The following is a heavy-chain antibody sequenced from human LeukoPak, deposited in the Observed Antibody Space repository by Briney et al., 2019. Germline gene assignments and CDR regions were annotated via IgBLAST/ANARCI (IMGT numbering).Heavy chain of an antibody. CDR3: VREGNELLSKNFDY. V-gene: IGHV1-2*02. CDR1: GYTFTGYY. D-gene: IGHD2-21*02. CDR2: INPHSGGT. J-gene: IGHJ4*02. Sequence: ASVKVSCKASGYTFTGYYIHWVRQAPGQGLEWVGYINPHSGGTNSPQKFQGRVTMTTDTSISAAYMELSSLISDDTAMYYCVREGNELLSKNFDYWGQGTLVTASS.